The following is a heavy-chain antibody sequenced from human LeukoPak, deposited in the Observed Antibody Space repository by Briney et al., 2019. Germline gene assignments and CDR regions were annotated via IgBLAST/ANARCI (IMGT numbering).Heavy chain of an antibody. CDR2: ISYDGSNK. CDR1: GFTFSSYA. D-gene: IGHD3-16*01. V-gene: IGHV3-30*04. Sequence: PGGSLRLSCAASGFTFSSYAMHWVSQAPGKGLEWVAVISYDGSNKYYADSVKGRFTISRDNSKNTLYLQMNSLRAEDTAVYYCARDYADAFDPWGQGTLVTVSS. J-gene: IGHJ5*02. CDR3: ARDYADAFDP.